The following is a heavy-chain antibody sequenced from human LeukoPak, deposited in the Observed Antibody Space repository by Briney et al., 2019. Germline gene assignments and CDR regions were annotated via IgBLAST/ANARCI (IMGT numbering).Heavy chain of an antibody. CDR2: IYYSGGT. D-gene: IGHD3-22*01. CDR1: GGAISSYY. J-gene: IGHJ4*02. V-gene: IGHV4-59*01. Sequence: SETLSLTCTVSGGAISSYYWSWIRQPPGKGLEWIGYIYYSGGTKYNPSLMSRVTISVDRAQSQFSLSLSSATAADTAVYYCARDGLYDSSGYYMDSWGQGTLVIVST. CDR3: ARDGLYDSSGYYMDS.